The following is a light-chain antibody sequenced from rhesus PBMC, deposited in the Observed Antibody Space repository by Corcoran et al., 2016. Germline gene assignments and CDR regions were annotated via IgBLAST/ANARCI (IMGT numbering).Light chain of an antibody. CDR1: QDITND. J-gene: IGKJ2*01. CDR2: ESS. Sequence: DIQMTQSPSSLSASVGDRVTITCRASQDITNDLAWYQQKPGKSPKLLIYESSSLQGAIPSRFIGSGSGTYVTLTISRLQPEDFATYYCQHYNNIPHSFGQGTKVEIK. CDR3: QHYNNIPHS. V-gene: IGKV1-25*01.